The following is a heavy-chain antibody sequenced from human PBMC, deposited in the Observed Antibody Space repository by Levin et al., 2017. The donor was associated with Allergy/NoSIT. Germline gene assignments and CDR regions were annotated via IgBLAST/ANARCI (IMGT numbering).Heavy chain of an antibody. CDR2: VSGNGATT. Sequence: GGSLRLSCAASGFSIDTYAMTWVRQAPGQGLEWVSGVSGNGATTYYAASVKGRFTMSRDLAKNTLILQMDNLRADDTAVYYCAKSSGTWHRNSWFDPWGQGTLVTVSS. D-gene: IGHD1-14*01. J-gene: IGHJ5*02. CDR1: GFSIDTYA. CDR3: AKSSGTWHRNSWFDP. V-gene: IGHV3-23*01.